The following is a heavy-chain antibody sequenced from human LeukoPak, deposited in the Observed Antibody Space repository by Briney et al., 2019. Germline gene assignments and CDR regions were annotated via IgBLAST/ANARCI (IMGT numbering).Heavy chain of an antibody. CDR3: ARGHPLWSGSFAGHFDY. D-gene: IGHD1-26*01. J-gene: IGHJ4*02. CDR1: GGTFSSYA. V-gene: IGHV1-69*13. CDR2: IIPIFGTA. Sequence: ASVKVSCKASGGTFSSYAISWVRQAPGQGLEWMGGIIPIFGTANYAQKFQGRVTITADESTSTAYMELSSLRSEDTAVYYCARGHPLWSGSFAGHFDYWGQGTLVTVSS.